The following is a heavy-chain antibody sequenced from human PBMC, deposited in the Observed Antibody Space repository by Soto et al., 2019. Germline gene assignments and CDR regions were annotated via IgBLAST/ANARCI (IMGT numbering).Heavy chain of an antibody. CDR1: GDSISPYY. CDR3: ARHLRYCSGGRCYAFYI. D-gene: IGHD2-15*01. Sequence: SETLSLTCTVSGDSISPYYWSWIRQPPGQGLEWLAYIYYTGSTNSNPSLKSRVTISVDTSKNQFSLKLSSVTAADTAVYYCARHLRYCSGGRCYAFYIWGQAIMVTVS. J-gene: IGHJ3*02. V-gene: IGHV4-59*08. CDR2: IYYTGST.